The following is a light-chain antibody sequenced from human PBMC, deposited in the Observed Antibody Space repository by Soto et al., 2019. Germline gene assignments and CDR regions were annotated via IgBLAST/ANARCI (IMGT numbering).Light chain of an antibody. J-gene: IGLJ3*02. Sequence: QSALTQPPSASGSPGQSVTISCAGTSSDIGLYNYVSWYQHHPGKAPKLIIYEVSKRPSGVPDRFSGSKSGNTSSLTVSGLQAEDEADYSCSSYAGDINFDVFGGGTQLTVL. CDR3: SSYAGDINFDV. CDR1: SSDIGLYNY. V-gene: IGLV2-8*01. CDR2: EVS.